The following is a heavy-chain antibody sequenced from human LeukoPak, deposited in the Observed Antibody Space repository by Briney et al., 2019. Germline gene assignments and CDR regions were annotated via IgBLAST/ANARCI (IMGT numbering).Heavy chain of an antibody. CDR2: ISSSSSHI. V-gene: IGHV3-21*01. Sequence: GGSLRLSCAASGFTFTSYSMNWVRQAPGKGLEWVSSISSSSSHIYYADSVKGRFTISRDNAKNSLYLQMNSLRAEDTAVYYCARDYYGDYYFDYWGQGTLVTVSS. J-gene: IGHJ4*02. D-gene: IGHD4-17*01. CDR3: ARDYYGDYYFDY. CDR1: GFTFTSYS.